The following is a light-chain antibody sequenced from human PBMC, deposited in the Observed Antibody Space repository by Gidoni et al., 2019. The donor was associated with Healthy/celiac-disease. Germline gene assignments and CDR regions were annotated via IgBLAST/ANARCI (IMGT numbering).Light chain of an antibody. Sequence: EIVMTQSPATLSVSPGVRATLSCRASQSVSSNLSWYQQKLGQAPRLLIYGASTRATGIPARFSGSGSGTEFTLTISSLQSEDFAVYYCQQYNNWPPVWTFGQGTKVEIK. CDR3: QQYNNWPPVWT. J-gene: IGKJ1*01. V-gene: IGKV3-15*01. CDR1: QSVSSN. CDR2: GAS.